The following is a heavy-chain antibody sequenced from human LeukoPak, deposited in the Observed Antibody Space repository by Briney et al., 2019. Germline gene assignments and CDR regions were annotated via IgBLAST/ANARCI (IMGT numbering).Heavy chain of an antibody. CDR2: INHSGST. Sequence: PSETLSLTCAVYGGSFSGYYWSWIRQPPGKGLEWIGEINHSGSTNYNPSLKSRVTISVDTSKSQFSLKLSSVTAADTAVYYCARGNYDSSGYYWGQGTLVTVSS. D-gene: IGHD3-22*01. CDR3: ARGNYDSSGYY. J-gene: IGHJ4*02. CDR1: GGSFSGYY. V-gene: IGHV4-34*01.